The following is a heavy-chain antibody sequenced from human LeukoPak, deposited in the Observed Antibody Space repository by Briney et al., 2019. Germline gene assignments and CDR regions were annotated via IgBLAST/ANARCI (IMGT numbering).Heavy chain of an antibody. CDR1: GYTFTSYG. D-gene: IGHD3-22*01. CDR3: ARDSPFDSGYYYVAGSDFDY. CDR2: ISAHNGNT. V-gene: IGHV1-18*01. J-gene: IGHJ4*02. Sequence: GASVKVSCKASGYTFTSYGISWVRQAPGQGLEWMGWISAHNGNTNYAQKLQGRVTMTTDTSTSTAYMELRSLRSDDTAVYYCARDSPFDSGYYYVAGSDFDYWGQGTLVTVSS.